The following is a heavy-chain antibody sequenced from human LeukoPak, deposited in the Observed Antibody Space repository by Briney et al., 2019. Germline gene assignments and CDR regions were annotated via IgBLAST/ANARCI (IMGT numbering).Heavy chain of an antibody. CDR3: ARGLVTMVRGVIKGLFGY. CDR2: MNPNSGNT. V-gene: IGHV1-8*01. Sequence: ASVKVSSKASGYTFTSYDINWVRQATGQGLEWMGWMNPNSGNTGYAQKFQGRVTMTRNTSISTAYMELSSLRSEDTAVYYCARGLVTMVRGVIKGLFGYWGQGTLVTVSS. J-gene: IGHJ4*02. D-gene: IGHD3-10*01. CDR1: GYTFTSYD.